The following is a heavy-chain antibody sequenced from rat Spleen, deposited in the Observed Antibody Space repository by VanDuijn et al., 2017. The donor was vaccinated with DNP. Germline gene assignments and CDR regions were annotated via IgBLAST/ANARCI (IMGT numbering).Heavy chain of an antibody. CDR3: VRHEDSSSHIYGFAY. CDR1: GITFSSYW. J-gene: IGHJ3*01. Sequence: EVQLVETGGGLVQPGRSLKLSCVASGITFSSYWMYWIRQAPGKGLAWVASINTDGGSTYYPDSVKGRFTISRDNAENTVYLQMNSLRSEDTATYYCVRHEDSSSHIYGFAYWGQGTLVTVSS. D-gene: IGHD1-2*01. CDR2: INTDGGST. V-gene: IGHV5-58*01.